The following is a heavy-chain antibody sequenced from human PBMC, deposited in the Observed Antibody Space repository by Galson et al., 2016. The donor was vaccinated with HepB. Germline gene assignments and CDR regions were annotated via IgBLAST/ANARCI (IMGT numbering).Heavy chain of an antibody. J-gene: IGHJ3*02. D-gene: IGHD5-18*01. V-gene: IGHV3-23*01. CDR1: GFPFTTSA. CDR2: ISGSGTTT. CDR3: AKPRRYNHDALHI. Sequence: SLRLSCAASGFPFTTSALNWVRQAPGKGLQWVSFISGSGTTTFYTDSVKARFTISRDNSKNMLYLQMDSLRAEDTAVYSCAKPRRYNHDALHIWGQGTMVTVSS.